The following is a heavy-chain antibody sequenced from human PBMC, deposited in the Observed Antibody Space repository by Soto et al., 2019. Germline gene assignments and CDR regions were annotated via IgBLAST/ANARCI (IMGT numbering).Heavy chain of an antibody. Sequence: QVQLVESGGGVAQPWRSLRLSCAASGFTFSSYAMHWVRQAPGKGLEWVAVISYDGSNKYYADSVKGRFTISRDNSKNTLYLQMNSLRAEDTAVYYCARDTSPVFWSGYYPADYWGQGTLVTVSS. D-gene: IGHD3-3*01. CDR2: ISYDGSNK. V-gene: IGHV3-30-3*01. CDR1: GFTFSSYA. J-gene: IGHJ4*02. CDR3: ARDTSPVFWSGYYPADY.